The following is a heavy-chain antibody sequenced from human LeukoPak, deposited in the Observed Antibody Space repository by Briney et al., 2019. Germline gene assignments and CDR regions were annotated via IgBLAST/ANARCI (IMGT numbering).Heavy chain of an antibody. D-gene: IGHD3-10*01. CDR2: ISGDSSAI. J-gene: IGHJ4*02. Sequence: HPGGSLRLSCAASGFTFSSYSMNWVRQAPGKGLEWVSYISGDSSAIYYADFVKGRFTISRDNARNSLCLQMSSLRAEDTAVYYCAPFRGASPFDYWGQGTLVTVSS. CDR1: GFTFSSYS. CDR3: APFRGASPFDY. V-gene: IGHV3-48*04.